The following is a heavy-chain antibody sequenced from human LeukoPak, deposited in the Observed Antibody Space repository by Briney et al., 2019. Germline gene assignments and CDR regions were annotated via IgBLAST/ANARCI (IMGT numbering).Heavy chain of an antibody. D-gene: IGHD5-24*01. CDR2: IIPIFGTA. Sequence: ASVKVSCKASGGTFSSYAISWVRQAPGQGLEWMGGIIPIFGTANYAQKFQGRVTITADESTSTAYMELSSLRSEDTAVYYCARATDGYNWGPFDYWGQGTLVTVSS. J-gene: IGHJ4*02. V-gene: IGHV1-69*01. CDR1: GGTFSSYA. CDR3: ARATDGYNWGPFDY.